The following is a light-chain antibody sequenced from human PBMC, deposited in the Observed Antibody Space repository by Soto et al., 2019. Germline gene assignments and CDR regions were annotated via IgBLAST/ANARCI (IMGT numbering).Light chain of an antibody. V-gene: IGLV2-14*03. CDR3: SSYTSGSTRVV. CDR1: SSDVGGYNY. J-gene: IGLJ2*01. CDR2: DVS. Sequence: QSALTQPASVFGSPGQSITISCTGTSSDVGGYNYVSWYQQHPGKAPKVMIYDVSKRPSGISNRFSGSKSGNTASLTISGLQVEDEADYYCSSYTSGSTRVVFGGGTKLTVL.